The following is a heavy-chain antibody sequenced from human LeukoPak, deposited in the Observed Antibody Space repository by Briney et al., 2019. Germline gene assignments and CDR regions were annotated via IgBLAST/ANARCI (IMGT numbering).Heavy chain of an antibody. J-gene: IGHJ6*03. V-gene: IGHV1-2*02. Sequence: ASVKVSCKASGYTFTNYDINWVRQAPGQGLEWMGWINPNSGGTNYAQKFQGRVTMTRDTSISTAYMELSRLRSDDTAVYYCARGVAGSYYYYYMDVWGKGTTVTISS. D-gene: IGHD6-19*01. CDR3: ARGVAGSYYYYYMDV. CDR1: GYTFTNYD. CDR2: INPNSGGT.